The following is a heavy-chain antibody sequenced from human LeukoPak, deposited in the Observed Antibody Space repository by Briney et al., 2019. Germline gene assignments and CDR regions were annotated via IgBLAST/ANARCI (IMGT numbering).Heavy chain of an antibody. CDR1: GGSISSYY. V-gene: IGHV4-4*07. D-gene: IGHD3-22*01. Sequence: SETLSLTCTVSGGSISSYYWSWIRQPAGKGLEWIGRIYTSGSTNYNPSLKSRVTMSVDTSKNQFSLKLSSVTAADTAVYYCARDHYYDSSGYWLYYLDYWGQGTLVTVSS. CDR2: IYTSGST. J-gene: IGHJ4*02. CDR3: ARDHYYDSSGYWLYYLDY.